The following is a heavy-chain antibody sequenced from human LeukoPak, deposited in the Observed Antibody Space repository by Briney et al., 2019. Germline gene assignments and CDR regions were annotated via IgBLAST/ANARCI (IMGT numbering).Heavy chain of an antibody. CDR3: ARDLSSTANWEFDF. V-gene: IGHV1-2*06. CDR1: GYTFIGYF. D-gene: IGHD7-27*01. Sequence: GASVKVSCRASGYTFIGYFLHWVRQAPGQGPEWMGRINCNSGVTEYGHNFQGRVTMTRDTSINTAYMELTRLISDDTAIYYCARDLSSTANWEFDFWGQGTLVTVSS. J-gene: IGHJ4*02. CDR2: INCNSGVT.